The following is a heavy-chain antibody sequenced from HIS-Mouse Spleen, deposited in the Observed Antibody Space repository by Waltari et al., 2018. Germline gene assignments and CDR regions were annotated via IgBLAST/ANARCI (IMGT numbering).Heavy chain of an antibody. D-gene: IGHD3-3*01. CDR1: GGSISSSSYY. CDR3: ARAPTGFLEWFDAFDI. V-gene: IGHV4-39*07. Sequence: QLQLQESGPGLVKPSETLSLTCTVSGGSISSSSYYWGWIRQPPGKGLEWIGSIYYSGSTSYNPSLKSRVTISVDTYKNQFSLKLSSVTAADTAVYYCARAPTGFLEWFDAFDIWGQGTMVTVSS. J-gene: IGHJ3*02. CDR2: IYYSGST.